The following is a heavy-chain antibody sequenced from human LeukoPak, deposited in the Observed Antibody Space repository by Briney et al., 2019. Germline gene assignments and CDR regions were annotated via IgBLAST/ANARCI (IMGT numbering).Heavy chain of an antibody. V-gene: IGHV3-7*01. Sequence: PGGSLRLSCEASGFTFSIYWVSWVRQAPGKGLEWVANIKEDGGEKYYVESVKGRFTISRDNAKNSLYLQMNRLRVEDTAVYYCARDRWKAFDCWGQGTLVTVSS. J-gene: IGHJ4*02. CDR3: ARDRWKAFDC. CDR1: GFTFSIYW. CDR2: IKEDGGEK. D-gene: IGHD1-1*01.